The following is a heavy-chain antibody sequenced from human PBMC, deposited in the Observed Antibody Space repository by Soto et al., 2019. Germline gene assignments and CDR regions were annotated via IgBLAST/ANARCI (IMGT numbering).Heavy chain of an antibody. Sequence: GSLRLSCTASGFTFGDYAMSWFRQAPGKGLDWVGFIRSKGDGGRTEYAASVKGRFTISRDDSKSIAYLQMNSLKTEDTAVYYCTRDRPIDYWGQGTLVTVSS. CDR3: TRDRPIDY. V-gene: IGHV3-49*03. J-gene: IGHJ4*02. CDR2: IRSKGDGGRT. CDR1: GFTFGDYA.